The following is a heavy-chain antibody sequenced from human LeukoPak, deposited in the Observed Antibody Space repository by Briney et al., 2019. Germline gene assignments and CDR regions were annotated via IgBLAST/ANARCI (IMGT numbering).Heavy chain of an antibody. J-gene: IGHJ4*02. CDR1: GGSISSGGDF. CDR3: ARDRPIHGHEFDY. Sequence: SETLSLTCTVSGGSISSGGDFWTWIRQHPEMGLEWIGYVDTSGSNYYNPSLQSRVTMSIVESTNQFSLKLTSVTAADTAVYFCARDRPIHGHEFDYWGQGILVTVSS. CDR2: VDTSGSN. V-gene: IGHV4-31*03.